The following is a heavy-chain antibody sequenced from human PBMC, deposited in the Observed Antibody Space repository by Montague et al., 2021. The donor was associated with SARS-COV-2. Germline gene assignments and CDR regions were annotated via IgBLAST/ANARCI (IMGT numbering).Heavy chain of an antibody. CDR2: IYYSGST. CDR1: GGSISSGDYY. V-gene: IGHV4-30-4*01. Sequence: QTLSLTCTVSGGSISSGDYYWSWIRQPPGKGLEWIGYIYYSGSTYYNPSLKSRVTISVDTSKNQFSLKLSSVTAADTAVYYCARDSMVRASKPSGSTYYYYYGMDVWGQGTTVTVSS. D-gene: IGHD3-10*01. J-gene: IGHJ6*02. CDR3: ARDSMVRASKPSGSTYYYYYGMDV.